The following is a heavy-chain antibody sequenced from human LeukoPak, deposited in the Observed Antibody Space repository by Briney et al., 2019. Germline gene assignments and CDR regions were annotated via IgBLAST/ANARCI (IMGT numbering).Heavy chain of an antibody. CDR1: GGTFSSYA. D-gene: IGHD1-26*01. J-gene: IGHJ4*02. V-gene: IGHV1-69*01. CDR3: ARANSEGATNFDS. Sequence: SVKVSCKASGGTFSSYAISWVRQARGQGLEWMGGIIPIFVTANYAQKFQGRVTITADESTSTVYMELSSLRSEDTAVYYCARANSEGATNFDSWGQGTLVTVSS. CDR2: IIPIFVTA.